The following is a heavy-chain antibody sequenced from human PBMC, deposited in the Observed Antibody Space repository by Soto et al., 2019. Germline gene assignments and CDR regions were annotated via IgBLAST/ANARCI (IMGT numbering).Heavy chain of an antibody. CDR1: GGTLSSDA. Sequence: AVKVSCKASGGTLSSDAISWVRPAPGQGLDWMGGLIPIFGTANYAQKFQGRGTITADKSTSTAYMELSSLRSEDRAVYSCASVGDEYSDSCFDSWGQGILVTVSS. J-gene: IGHJ4*02. CDR3: ASVGDEYSDSCFDS. V-gene: IGHV1-69*06. D-gene: IGHD1-26*01. CDR2: LIPIFGTA.